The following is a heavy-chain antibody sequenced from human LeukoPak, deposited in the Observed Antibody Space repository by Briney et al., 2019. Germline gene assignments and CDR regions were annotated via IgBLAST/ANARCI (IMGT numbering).Heavy chain of an antibody. CDR2: VYYSGST. Sequence: SETLSLTCTVSGGSISTYYWNWIRQPPGKGLEWLGYVYYSGSTNYNPALKSRVTISADTSKKQFSLKLSSVTAADTAVYYCSRESGPFCPFGHWGQGTLVAVTS. V-gene: IGHV4-59*01. CDR3: SRESGPFCPFGH. D-gene: IGHD1-26*01. J-gene: IGHJ4*02. CDR1: GGSISTYY.